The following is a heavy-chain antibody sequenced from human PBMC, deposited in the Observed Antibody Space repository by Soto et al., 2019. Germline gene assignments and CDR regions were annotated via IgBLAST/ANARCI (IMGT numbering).Heavy chain of an antibody. D-gene: IGHD6-13*01. J-gene: IGHJ5*02. CDR2: INHSGST. V-gene: IGHV4-34*01. Sequence: TSETLSLTCAVYGGSFSGYYWSWIRQPPGKGLEWIGEINHSGSTNYNPSLKSRVTISVDTSKNQFSLKLSSVTAADTAVYYCARGPRVYSSSWYFRNWFDPWGQGTLVTVSS. CDR1: GGSFSGYY. CDR3: ARGPRVYSSSWYFRNWFDP.